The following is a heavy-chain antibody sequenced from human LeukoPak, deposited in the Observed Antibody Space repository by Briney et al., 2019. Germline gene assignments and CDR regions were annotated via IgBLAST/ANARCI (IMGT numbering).Heavy chain of an antibody. D-gene: IGHD3-3*01. CDR2: IYYSGST. V-gene: IGHV4-59*01. J-gene: IGHJ4*02. CDR3: AREILWSGYYSSHFDY. CDR1: GGSFSFYY. Sequence: PSETLSLTCAVYGGSFSFYYWSWIRQPPGKGLEWIGYIYYSGSTNYNPSLKSRVTISIDTSKNQFSLKLTSVTAADTAVYFCAREILWSGYYSSHFDYWGQGTLVTVSS.